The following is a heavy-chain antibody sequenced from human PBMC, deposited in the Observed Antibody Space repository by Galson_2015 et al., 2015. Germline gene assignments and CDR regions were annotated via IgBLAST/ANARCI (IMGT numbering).Heavy chain of an antibody. V-gene: IGHV1-69*13. J-gene: IGHJ4*02. CDR3: ARVASNYYGSGSHIPSYFDH. Sequence: SVKVSCKASGGTFSSYAISRVRQAPGQGLEWMGGIIPIFGTANYAQKFQGRVTITADESTSTAYMELSSLRSEDTAVYYCARVASNYYGSGSHIPSYFDHWGQGTLVTVSS. CDR1: GGTFSSYA. D-gene: IGHD3-10*01. CDR2: IIPIFGTA.